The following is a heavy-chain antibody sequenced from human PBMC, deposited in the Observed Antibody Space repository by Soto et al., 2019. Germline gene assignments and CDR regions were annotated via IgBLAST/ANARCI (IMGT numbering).Heavy chain of an antibody. D-gene: IGHD3-3*01. CDR3: ARDRGRLDFWSGPGAFDI. J-gene: IGHJ3*02. Sequence: ASVTVSCKASGYTFTSYGIIWVRQAPGQGLEWMGWISAYNGNTNYAQKLQGRVTMTTDTSTSTAYMELRSLRSDDTAVYYCARDRGRLDFWSGPGAFDIWGQGTMVTVSS. V-gene: IGHV1-18*01. CDR2: ISAYNGNT. CDR1: GYTFTSYG.